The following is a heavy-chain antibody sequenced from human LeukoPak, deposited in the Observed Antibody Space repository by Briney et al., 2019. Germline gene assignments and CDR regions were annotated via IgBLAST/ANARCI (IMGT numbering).Heavy chain of an antibody. CDR1: GFTFSTYG. J-gene: IGHJ4*02. CDR3: AKAEGIAVVPVTIPPDY. Sequence: GGSLRLSCAGSGFTFSTYGMNWVRQAPGRGLEWVSYISSSGNAIYYADSVKGRFTISRDNARNSVYLHMDSLRAEDTAVYYCAKAEGIAVVPVTIPPDYWGQGTLVTVSS. V-gene: IGHV3-48*01. CDR2: ISSSGNAI. D-gene: IGHD2-2*01.